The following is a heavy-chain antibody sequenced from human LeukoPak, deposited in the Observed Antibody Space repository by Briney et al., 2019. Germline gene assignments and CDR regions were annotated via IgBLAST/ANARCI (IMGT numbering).Heavy chain of an antibody. D-gene: IGHD6-13*01. CDR1: GGSISNTNYY. CDR3: ARERYSSSSGRSFDI. J-gene: IGHJ3*02. Sequence: SETLSLTCTVSGGSISNTNYYWAWIRQPPGRGLEWIGSIYYTGTTFDNPSLKSRVTLSVDTSKNQFSLRLTSVTAADTAFYYCARERYSSSSGRSFDIWGQGTMVTVSS. V-gene: IGHV4-39*07. CDR2: IYYTGTT.